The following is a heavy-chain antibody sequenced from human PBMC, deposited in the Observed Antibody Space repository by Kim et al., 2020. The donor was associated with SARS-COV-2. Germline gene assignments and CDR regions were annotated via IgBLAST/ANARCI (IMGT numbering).Heavy chain of an antibody. CDR3: ARDSFRVGGYYDSSGYSGTHHWFDP. J-gene: IGHJ5*02. Sequence: SETLSLTCTVSGGSVSSGSYYWSWIRQPPGKGLEWIGYIYYSGSTNYNPSLKSRVTISVDTSKNQFSLKLSSVTAADTAVYYCARDSFRVGGYYDSSGYSGTHHWFDPWGQGTLVTVSS. CDR2: IYYSGST. CDR1: GGSVSSGSYY. V-gene: IGHV4-61*01. D-gene: IGHD3-22*01.